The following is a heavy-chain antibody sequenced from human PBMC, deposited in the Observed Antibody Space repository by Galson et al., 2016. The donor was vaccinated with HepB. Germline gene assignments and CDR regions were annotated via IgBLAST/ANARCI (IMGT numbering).Heavy chain of an antibody. Sequence: SLRLSCAASGFTFSDCDMQWIRQAPGKGPEWVELTAVDGRENYAESVRGRFTISRDDHRNTLYLQMRSLTAEDTATYYCAKGVGSHFGFRTDKWGPGTLVTVSS. CDR2: TAVDGRE. CDR3: AKGVGSHFGFRTDK. CDR1: GFTFSDCD. V-gene: IGHV3-30*18. J-gene: IGHJ4*02. D-gene: IGHD1-26*01.